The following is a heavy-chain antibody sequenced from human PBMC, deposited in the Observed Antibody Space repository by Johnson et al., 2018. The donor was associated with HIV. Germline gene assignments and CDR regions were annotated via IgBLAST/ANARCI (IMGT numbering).Heavy chain of an antibody. D-gene: IGHD4-17*01. CDR1: GFSFDDYG. CDR2: ISYDGSNK. J-gene: IGHJ3*02. CDR3: ARDRRLREDSFDI. V-gene: IGHV3-30*03. Sequence: QMQLVESGGGVVRPGGSLRLSCVASGFSFDDYGMNWVRQAPGKGLEWVAVISYDGSNKYYADSVKGRFPISRDNSKNTLYLQMNSLRAEDTAVYYCARDRRLREDSFDIWGQGTMVTVSS.